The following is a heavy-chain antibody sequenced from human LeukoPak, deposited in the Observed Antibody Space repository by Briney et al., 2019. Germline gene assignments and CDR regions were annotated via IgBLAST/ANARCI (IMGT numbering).Heavy chain of an antibody. CDR2: IYSGGST. D-gene: IGHD2-2*02. J-gene: IGHJ6*03. CDR1: GFTVSSNY. Sequence: GGSLRLSFAASGFTVSSNYMSWVRQAPGKGLEWVSVIYSGGSTYYADSVKGRFTISRDNSKNTLYLQMNSLRAEDTAVYYCARTGGGYCSSTSCYKSYYYYYMDVWGKGTTVTVSS. V-gene: IGHV3-53*01. CDR3: ARTGGGYCSSTSCYKSYYYYYMDV.